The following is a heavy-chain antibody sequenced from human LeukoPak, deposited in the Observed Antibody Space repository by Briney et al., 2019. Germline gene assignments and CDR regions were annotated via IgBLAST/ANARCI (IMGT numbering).Heavy chain of an antibody. CDR1: GFAVSNNY. V-gene: IGHV3-53*04. CDR2: IYGGGST. CDR3: ARAYDSSGYWPEYFHH. D-gene: IGHD3-22*01. J-gene: IGHJ1*01. Sequence: PGGSLTLSCAASGFAVSNNYMSLVRQAPGKGLEWVSIIYGGGSTYYADSVNGRFTISRHNSQNTLFLQMNSLRTEDTAVYYCARAYDSSGYWPEYFHHWGQGTLVTVSS.